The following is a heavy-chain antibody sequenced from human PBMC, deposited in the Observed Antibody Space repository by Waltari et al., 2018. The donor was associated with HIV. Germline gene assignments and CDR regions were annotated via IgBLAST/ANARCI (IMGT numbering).Heavy chain of an antibody. CDR3: SKSRNGALDY. Sequence: QVQLVQSGAEVKKPGSSVKVSCMASGDTFSSNSVSWVRQVPGQGLEWMGGIVPLSGTTDYAPKFHGRVTISADTSTNTASMELSSLRSEDTAVYYCSKSRNGALDYWGQGTLVTVSS. CDR2: IVPLSGTT. D-gene: IGHD2-8*01. V-gene: IGHV1-69*06. J-gene: IGHJ4*02. CDR1: GDTFSSNS.